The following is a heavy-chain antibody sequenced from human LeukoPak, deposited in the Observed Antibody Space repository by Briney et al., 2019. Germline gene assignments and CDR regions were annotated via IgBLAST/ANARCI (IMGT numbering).Heavy chain of an antibody. CDR1: GYTFTGYY. J-gene: IGHJ4*02. CDR2: INPNSGGT. Sequence: ASVKVSCKASGYTFTGYYMHWVRQAPGQGLEWMGRINPNSGGTNYAQKVQGRVTMTTDTSTSTAYMELKSLRSDDTAVYYCARTYYASGSYYTFWGQGTLVTVSS. CDR3: ARTYYASGSYYTF. D-gene: IGHD3-10*01. V-gene: IGHV1-2*06.